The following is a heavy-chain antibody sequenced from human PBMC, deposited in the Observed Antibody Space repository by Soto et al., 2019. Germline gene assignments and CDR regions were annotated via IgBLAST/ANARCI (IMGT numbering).Heavy chain of an antibody. CDR2: IIPIFGTA. Sequence: QVQLVQSGAEVKKPGSSVKVSCKASGGTFSSYAISWARQAPGQGLEWMGGIIPIFGTANYAQKFQGRVTITADESTSTAYMELSSLRSEDTAVYYCAREMRIQLWLPYFDYWGQGTLVTVSS. J-gene: IGHJ4*02. CDR1: GGTFSSYA. D-gene: IGHD5-18*01. CDR3: AREMRIQLWLPYFDY. V-gene: IGHV1-69*01.